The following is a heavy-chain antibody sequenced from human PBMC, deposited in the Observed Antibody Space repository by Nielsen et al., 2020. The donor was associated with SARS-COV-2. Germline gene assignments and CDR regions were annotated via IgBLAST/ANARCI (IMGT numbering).Heavy chain of an antibody. J-gene: IGHJ3*02. Sequence: LRLSCAVSGGSISSGGYSWSWIRQPPGKGLERIGYIYHSGRTYYNPSLKSRVTISVDRSKNQFSLKLSSVTAADTAVYYCARGGRITFGGADDAFDIWGQGTMVTVSS. CDR2: IYHSGRT. CDR3: ARGGRITFGGADDAFDI. D-gene: IGHD3-16*01. V-gene: IGHV4-30-2*01. CDR1: GGSISSGGYS.